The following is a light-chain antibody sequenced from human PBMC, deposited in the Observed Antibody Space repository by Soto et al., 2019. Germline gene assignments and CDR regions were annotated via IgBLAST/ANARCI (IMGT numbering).Light chain of an antibody. V-gene: IGKV3D-15*01. CDR2: GAS. CDR1: HSVDSN. Sequence: EIVMTQSPGTLSVSTGQGATLSCRASHSVDSNLAWYQQKPGQAPRLLIYGASTRPTGIPDRFSSSGSGTEFTLTISSLQSEDFAVYYCQQYDKWPLTFGGGTKVEIK. J-gene: IGKJ4*01. CDR3: QQYDKWPLT.